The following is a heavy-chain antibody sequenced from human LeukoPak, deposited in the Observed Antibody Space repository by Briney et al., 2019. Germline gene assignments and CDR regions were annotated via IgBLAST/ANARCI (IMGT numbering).Heavy chain of an antibody. J-gene: IGHJ5*02. CDR2: IYQSGSI. Sequence: SGTLSLTCVVSGGSISRNDWWTWVRQPPGKGLEWIAEIYQSGSINYNPSLKSRVTMSVDKSKNQFSLKLNSVTAADTAVYYCARAPRREWLLQGWFDPWGQGTLVTVSS. CDR1: GGSISRNDW. V-gene: IGHV4-4*02. D-gene: IGHD5-12*01. CDR3: ARAPRREWLLQGWFDP.